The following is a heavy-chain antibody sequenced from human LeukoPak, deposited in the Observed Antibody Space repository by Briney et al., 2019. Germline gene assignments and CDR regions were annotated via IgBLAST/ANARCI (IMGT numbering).Heavy chain of an antibody. CDR2: FDPEDGET. J-gene: IGHJ4*02. D-gene: IGHD3-22*01. Sequence: ASVKVSCKASGGTFSSYAISWVRQAPGKGLEWMGGFDPEDGETICAQKFQGRVTMTEDTSTDTAYMELSSLRSEDTAVYYCATLSYYYDSSGSSFIDYWGQGTLVTVSS. V-gene: IGHV1-24*01. CDR1: GGTFSSYA. CDR3: ATLSYYYDSSGSSFIDY.